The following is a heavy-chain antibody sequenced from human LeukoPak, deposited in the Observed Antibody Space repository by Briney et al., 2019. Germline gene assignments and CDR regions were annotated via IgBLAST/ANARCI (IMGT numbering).Heavy chain of an antibody. CDR2: IKSKTDGGTT. V-gene: IGHV3-15*01. CDR1: GFTFSNAW. CDR3: AILTTHSSSSQFDY. J-gene: IGHJ4*02. D-gene: IGHD6-6*01. Sequence: GGSLRLSCAASGFTFSNAWMSWVRQAPGKGLEWVGRIKSKTDGGTTDYAAPVKGRFTISRDNSKDTLYLQMNSLRAEDTAIYFCAILTTHSSSSQFDYWGQGTLVTVSS.